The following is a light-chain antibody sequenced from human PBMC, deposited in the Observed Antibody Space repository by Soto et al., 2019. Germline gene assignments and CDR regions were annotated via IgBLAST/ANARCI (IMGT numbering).Light chain of an antibody. CDR2: GAS. J-gene: IGKJ1*01. V-gene: IGKV3-20*01. CDR1: QSVSRSY. CDR3: QQYGSSPWT. Sequence: EIVLTKSPGTLSLSPGERATLSCRASQSVSRSYLAWYQQKPGQAPRLLIYGASSRATGIPDRFSGSGSGTDFTLTISRLEPEDFAVYYCQQYGSSPWTFGQGTKVEIK.